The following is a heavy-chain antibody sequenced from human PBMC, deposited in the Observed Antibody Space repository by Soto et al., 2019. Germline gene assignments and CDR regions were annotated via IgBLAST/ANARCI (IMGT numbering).Heavy chain of an antibody. CDR2: IIPIFGTA. D-gene: IGHD3-10*01. Sequence: QVQLVQSGAEVKKPGSSVKVSCKASGGTFSSYAISWVRQAPGQGLEWMGGIIPIFGTANYAQKFQGRVTITADESXSTAYMEXXXXRXXXXXXXXXXXXXXXSXSSSFTYYYYGMDVWGQGTTVTVSS. V-gene: IGHV1-69*01. J-gene: IGHJ6*02. CDR3: XXXXXXSXSSSFTYYYYGMDV. CDR1: GGTFSSYA.